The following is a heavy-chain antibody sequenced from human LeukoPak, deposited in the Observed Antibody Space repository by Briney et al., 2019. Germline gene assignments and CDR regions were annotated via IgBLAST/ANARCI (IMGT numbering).Heavy chain of an antibody. CDR1: GFIFSTYA. V-gene: IGHV3-30*04. D-gene: IGHD3-10*01. J-gene: IGHJ3*01. CDR3: ARPGGYAFDV. Sequence: PGGSLRLSCEASGFIFSTYAFHWVRQAPGKGPEWMAFITYDGSDTYFADSVKGRFTLSRDNSKNALYLQMNSLTSADTAMYYCARPGGYAFDVWGQGTKVTVSS. CDR2: ITYDGSDT.